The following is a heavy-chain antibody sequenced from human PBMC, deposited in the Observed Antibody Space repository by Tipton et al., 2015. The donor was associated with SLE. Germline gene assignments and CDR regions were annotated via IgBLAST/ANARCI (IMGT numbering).Heavy chain of an antibody. V-gene: IGHV4-34*01. CDR2: INHSGST. CDR1: GGSFSGYY. D-gene: IGHD1-14*01. J-gene: IGHJ4*02. CDR3: ARQGTTRSPFDY. Sequence: TLSLTCTVYGGSFSGYYWSWIRQPLGKGLEWIGEINHSGSTNYNPSLESRLTISVDTSKNQFSLKLNSVTAGDTAVYYCARQGTTRSPFDYWGQGTLVTVSS.